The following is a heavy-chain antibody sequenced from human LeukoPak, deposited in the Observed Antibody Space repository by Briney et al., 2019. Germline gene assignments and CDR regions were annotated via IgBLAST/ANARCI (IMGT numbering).Heavy chain of an antibody. CDR3: AKSGDSSSSGVNFDY. V-gene: IGHV3-30*18. CDR2: ISYDGSNK. CDR1: GFTFSSYG. Sequence: SGGSLRLSCAASGFTFSSYGMHWVRQAPGKGLEWVAVISYDGSNKYYADSVKGRFTISRDNSKHTLYLQMNSLRAEDTAVYYCAKSGDSSSSGVNFDYWGQGTLVTVSS. J-gene: IGHJ4*02. D-gene: IGHD6-6*01.